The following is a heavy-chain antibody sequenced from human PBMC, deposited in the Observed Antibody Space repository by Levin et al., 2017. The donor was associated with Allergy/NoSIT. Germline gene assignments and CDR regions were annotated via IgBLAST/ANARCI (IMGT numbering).Heavy chain of an antibody. J-gene: IGHJ4*02. CDR2: ISGSGGSI. CDR1: GFTFSSYA. D-gene: IGHD1-1*01. V-gene: IGHV3-23*01. Sequence: PGGSLRLSCAASGFTFSSYAMSWVRQAPGKGLEWVSVISGSGGSIHYADSVKGRFTISRDTSKSTLYLQMDSLRAEDTAVYYCAKNTGSITRPIDYWGQGTLVTVSS. CDR3: AKNTGSITRPIDY.